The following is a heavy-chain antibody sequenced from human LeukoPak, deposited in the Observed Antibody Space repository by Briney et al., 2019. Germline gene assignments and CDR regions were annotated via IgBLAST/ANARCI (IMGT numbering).Heavy chain of an antibody. CDR3: ARETGGHGRPFDY. CDR2: VYYTGST. D-gene: IGHD7-27*01. Sequence: SETLSLTCTVSGASISSTSSHWDWIRQPPGKGLEWNGSVYYTGSTYCNPSLKSRVTISLDTSKNQFSLKLSSVTAADTAVYYCARETGGHGRPFDYWGQGTLVTVSS. CDR1: GASISSTSSH. V-gene: IGHV4-39*07. J-gene: IGHJ4*02.